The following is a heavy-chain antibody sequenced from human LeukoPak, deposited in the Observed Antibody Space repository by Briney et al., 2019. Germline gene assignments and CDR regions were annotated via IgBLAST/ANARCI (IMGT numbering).Heavy chain of an antibody. CDR3: ARSSSGSYYNGFEY. CDR1: GFTFSTYS. V-gene: IGHV3-21*01. J-gene: IGHJ4*02. D-gene: IGHD3-10*01. CDR2: ISSSSSYI. Sequence: PGGSLILSCAASGFTFSTYSMNGVRQAPGKGLEWVLSISSSSSYIYYADSVKGRFTIFRDNAKNSLYLQMNSLRAEDTAVYYCARSSSGSYYNGFEYWGQGTLVTASS.